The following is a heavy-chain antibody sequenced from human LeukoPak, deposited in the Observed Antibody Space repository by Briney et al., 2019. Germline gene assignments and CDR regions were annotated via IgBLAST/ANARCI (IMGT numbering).Heavy chain of an antibody. CDR3: ARGAEYSSSSNYFDY. V-gene: IGHV3-21*01. CDR1: GFTFSNYA. CDR2: ISSSSSYI. D-gene: IGHD6-6*01. Sequence: GGSLRLSCAASGFTFSNYAMSWVRQAPGKGLEWVSSISSSSSYIYYADSVKGRFTISRDNAKNSLYLQMNSLRAEDTAVYYCARGAEYSSSSNYFDYWGQGTLVTVSS. J-gene: IGHJ4*02.